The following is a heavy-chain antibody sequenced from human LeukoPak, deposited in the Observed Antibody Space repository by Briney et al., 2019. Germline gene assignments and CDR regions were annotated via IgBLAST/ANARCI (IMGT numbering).Heavy chain of an antibody. CDR2: ISVSGGNP. Sequence: VGSLRHSCAASGFTFSSHAMMWVRQAPGKGLDWVSTISVSGGNPNYAASVKGQFTIPRDNSKNTLVLQMNSLRAEDPALYYCAKGLRVYDFWSGYATWGQGTLVTVSS. CDR1: GFTFSSHA. J-gene: IGHJ5*02. D-gene: IGHD3-3*01. CDR3: AKGLRVYDFWSGYAT. V-gene: IGHV3-23*01.